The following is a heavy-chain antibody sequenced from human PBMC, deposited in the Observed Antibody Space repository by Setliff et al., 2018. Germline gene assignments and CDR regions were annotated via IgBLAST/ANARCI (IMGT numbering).Heavy chain of an antibody. Sequence: PSETLSLTCTVSGGSISSGVYYWAWIRQPPGKGLEWIGRIYYRGDTYYNASLKGRLTLSVDTSKNQVSLNLRSVTAADTAVYYCVRMSGFLYMDVWGKGTTVTVSS. CDR1: GGSISSGVYY. CDR3: VRMSGFLYMDV. V-gene: IGHV4-39*01. CDR2: IYYRGDT. J-gene: IGHJ6*03. D-gene: IGHD3-3*01.